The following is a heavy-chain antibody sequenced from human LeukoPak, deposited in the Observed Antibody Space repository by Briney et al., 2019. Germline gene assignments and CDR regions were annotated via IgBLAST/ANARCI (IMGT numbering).Heavy chain of an antibody. D-gene: IGHD3-10*01. CDR1: GYTFDTYG. CDR3: ARIQSAGTYDAFDI. J-gene: IGHJ3*02. Sequence: ASVKVSCKASGYTFDTYGINWVRPAPGQGLEWMGWTSGYNGHTKYAHKFHDRVTLTTVTSTSTAYMEMRSLRSDDTAVYYCARIQSAGTYDAFDIWGQGTMLTVS. CDR2: TSGYNGHT. V-gene: IGHV1-18*01.